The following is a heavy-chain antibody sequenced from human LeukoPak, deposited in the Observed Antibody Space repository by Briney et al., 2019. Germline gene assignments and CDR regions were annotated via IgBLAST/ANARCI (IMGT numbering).Heavy chain of an antibody. Sequence: GASVKVSCKASGYSFTSYGITWVRQAPGQGLEWMGWISAYNGNTNYAQKLQGRVTMTTDTSTSTAYMELRRRRSDDTGVYYCARLVAANWVVPWGQGNLFTVSS. D-gene: IGHD2-15*01. J-gene: IGHJ5*02. V-gene: IGHV1-18*01. CDR1: GYSFTSYG. CDR2: ISAYNGNT. CDR3: ARLVAANWVVP.